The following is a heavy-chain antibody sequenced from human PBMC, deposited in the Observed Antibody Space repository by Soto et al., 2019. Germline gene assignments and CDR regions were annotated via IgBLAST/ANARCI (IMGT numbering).Heavy chain of an antibody. D-gene: IGHD1-26*01. J-gene: IGHJ6*02. CDR2: ISGGGGTT. Sequence: GGSLRLSCAASGFTFGSYGMSWVRQAPGQALEWVSAISGGGGTTYYADSVKGRFTISRDNSKNTLYLQMNSLRAEDTALYYCAKNQYPGSPYGMDVWGQGTTVTVSS. V-gene: IGHV3-23*01. CDR1: GFTFGSYG. CDR3: AKNQYPGSPYGMDV.